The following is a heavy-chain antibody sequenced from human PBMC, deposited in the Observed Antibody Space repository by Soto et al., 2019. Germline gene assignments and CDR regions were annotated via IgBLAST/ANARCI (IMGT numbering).Heavy chain of an antibody. J-gene: IGHJ4*02. CDR2: ISPMFGAA. Sequence: QVQLVQSGAEMKKPGSSVKVSCQSSGGTFNTYAMNWVRQAPGQGPEWMGDISPMFGAANYAPKFQGRVTITADESTGTSYMQLSSLKSEDTALYCCAREVQVHTPAFVYWGQGTLVTVSS. CDR1: GGTFNTYA. V-gene: IGHV1-69*19. CDR3: AREVQVHTPAFVY. D-gene: IGHD3-10*01.